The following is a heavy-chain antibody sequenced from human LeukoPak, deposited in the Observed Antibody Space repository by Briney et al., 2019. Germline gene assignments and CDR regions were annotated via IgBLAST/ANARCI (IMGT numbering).Heavy chain of an antibody. CDR1: EFSVGSNY. Sequence: PGGSLRLSCAASEFSVGSNYMTWVRQAPGKGLEWVSLIYSGGSTYYADSVKGRFTISRDNSKNTLYLQMNSLRAEDTAVYYCVRGGWYNWNIDFDYWGQGTLVTVSS. J-gene: IGHJ4*02. V-gene: IGHV3-66*01. CDR2: IYSGGST. D-gene: IGHD1-1*01. CDR3: VRGGWYNWNIDFDY.